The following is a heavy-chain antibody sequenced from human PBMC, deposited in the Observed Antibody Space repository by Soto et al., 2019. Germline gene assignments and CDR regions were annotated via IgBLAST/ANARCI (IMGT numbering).Heavy chain of an antibody. V-gene: IGHV1-2*04. D-gene: IGHD2-8*01. J-gene: IGHJ4*02. CDR3: ARGDSTDCSNGVCSFFYNHDMDF. Sequence: GASVKVSCKASGYSFTDYHIHWVRQAPGQGLEWLGRINPKSGGTSTAQKFQGWVTMTTDTSISTASMELTRLTSDDTAIYYCARGDSTDCSNGVCSFFYNHDMDFWGQGIQVTVSS. CDR1: GYSFTDYH. CDR2: INPKSGGT.